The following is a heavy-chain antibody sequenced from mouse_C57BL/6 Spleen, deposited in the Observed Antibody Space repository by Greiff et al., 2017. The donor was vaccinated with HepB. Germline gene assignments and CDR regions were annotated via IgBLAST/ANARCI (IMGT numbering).Heavy chain of an antibody. CDR2: IHPNSGST. J-gene: IGHJ3*01. CDR3: AISYSNYLAWFAY. V-gene: IGHV1-64*01. CDR1: GYTFTSYW. D-gene: IGHD2-5*01. Sequence: VQLQQSGAELVKPGASVKLSCKASGYTFTSYWMHWVKQRPGQGLEWIGMIHPNSGSTNYNEKFKSKATLTVDKSSGTAYMQLSSLTSEDSAVYYFAISYSNYLAWFAYWGQRTLVTVSA.